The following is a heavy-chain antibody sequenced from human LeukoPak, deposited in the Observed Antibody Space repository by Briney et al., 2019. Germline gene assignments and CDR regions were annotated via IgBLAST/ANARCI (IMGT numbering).Heavy chain of an antibody. V-gene: IGHV4-34*01. Sequence: SETLSLTCALYGGSFSGYYWSFIRQPPGKGLEWIGEINHSVSTNYNPSLKSLVTISLYTSKNQFSLNLSSVTAADTAVSYCARGRVYGSSFDYWGQGTLVTVSS. CDR2: INHSVST. J-gene: IGHJ4*02. D-gene: IGHD6-6*01. CDR3: ARGRVYGSSFDY. CDR1: GGSFSGYY.